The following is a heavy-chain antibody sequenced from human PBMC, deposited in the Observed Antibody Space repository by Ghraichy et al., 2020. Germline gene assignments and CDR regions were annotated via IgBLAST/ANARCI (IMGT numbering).Heavy chain of an antibody. Sequence: ASVKVSCRASGYTFPSHTINWMRQPPGQGLECMGWISAYNGDTYSAQKFQGRVTMTTDTSTSTAYMELRSLRPDDTAVYYCARERESYFSLHYFDYWGQGSLVTVSS. CDR2: ISAYNGDT. CDR1: GYTFPSHT. CDR3: ARERESYFSLHYFDY. D-gene: IGHD1-26*01. V-gene: IGHV1-18*01. J-gene: IGHJ4*02.